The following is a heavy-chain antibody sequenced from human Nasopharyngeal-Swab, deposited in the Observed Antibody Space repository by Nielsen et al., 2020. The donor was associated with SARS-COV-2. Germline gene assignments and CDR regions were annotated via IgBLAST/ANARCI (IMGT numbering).Heavy chain of an antibody. CDR3: ARSPRPSGWYPVYYFDY. D-gene: IGHD6-19*01. J-gene: IGHJ4*02. CDR1: GFTFSSYV. V-gene: IGHV3-23*01. Sequence: GESLKISCAASGFTFSSYVMTWVRQAPGKGLECVSAISGSGATSYYADSVKGRFAISRDNSKNTLFLQMNSLRAEDTAVYYCARSPRPSGWYPVYYFDYWGQGTLVTVSS. CDR2: ISGSGATS.